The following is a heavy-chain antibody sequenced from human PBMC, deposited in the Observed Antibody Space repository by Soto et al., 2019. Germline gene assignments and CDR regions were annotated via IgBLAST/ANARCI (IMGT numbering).Heavy chain of an antibody. CDR1: GFTFSSYG. D-gene: IGHD3-22*01. J-gene: IGHJ6*02. CDR2: IWYGGSNK. V-gene: IGHV3-33*01. CDR3: ARDAMGITMIVVVSYYYGMDV. Sequence: GGSLRLSCAASGFTFSSYGMHWVRQAPGKGLEWVAVIWYGGSNKYYADSVKGRFTISRDNSKNTLYLQMNSLRAEDTAVYYCARDAMGITMIVVVSYYYGMDVWGQGTTVTVSS.